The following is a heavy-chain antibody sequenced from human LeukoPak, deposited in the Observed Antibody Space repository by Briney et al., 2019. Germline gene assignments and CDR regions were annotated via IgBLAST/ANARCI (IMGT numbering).Heavy chain of an antibody. CDR2: ISSSNTYI. V-gene: IGHV3-21*01. D-gene: IGHD6-13*01. Sequence: GGSLRLSCAASGFSFYNSWMHWVRQTPGKGLEWVSSISSSNTYIYYADSVKGRFTISRNNAVNLVYLQMSSLSAEDTALYFCARDLSSYFDYWGQGALVTVSS. CDR1: GFSFYNSW. J-gene: IGHJ4*02. CDR3: ARDLSSYFDY.